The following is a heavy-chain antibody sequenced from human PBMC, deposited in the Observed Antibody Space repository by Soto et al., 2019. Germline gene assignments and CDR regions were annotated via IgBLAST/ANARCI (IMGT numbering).Heavy chain of an antibody. J-gene: IGHJ6*02. CDR3: ARELGLNARPDHKYYYSALDV. Sequence: SETLSLTCEVSGVSVSNRTHYWTWFRQPPGKGLEWIGFLYYGGTNYNPSLKSRLTIALDTSKNQISLNLSSVTAADTAVYYCARELGLNARPDHKYYYSALDVSGQGTTVTVSS. D-gene: IGHD2-2*01. V-gene: IGHV4-61*01. CDR2: LYYGGT. CDR1: GVSVSNRTHY.